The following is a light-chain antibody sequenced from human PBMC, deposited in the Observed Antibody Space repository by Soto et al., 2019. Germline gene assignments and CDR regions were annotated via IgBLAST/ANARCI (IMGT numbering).Light chain of an antibody. J-gene: IGLJ1*01. CDR3: QVWDSSSDHYV. V-gene: IGLV3-21*02. CDR1: NIGSKS. CDR2: DDS. Sequence: SYELPQPPSVSVAPGQTARITCGGNNIGSKSVHWYQQKPGQAPVLVVYDDSDRPSGIPERFSGSNSGNTATLTISRVEAGDEADYYCQVWDSSSDHYVFGTGAKVTVL.